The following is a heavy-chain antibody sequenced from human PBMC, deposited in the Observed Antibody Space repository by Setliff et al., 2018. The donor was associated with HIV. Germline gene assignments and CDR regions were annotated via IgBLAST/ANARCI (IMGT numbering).Heavy chain of an antibody. CDR3: ARVLGKAYYYYYMDV. CDR1: EFTVSSNY. J-gene: IGHJ6*03. CDR2: IYSGGST. D-gene: IGHD7-27*01. V-gene: IGHV3-53*01. Sequence: GGSLRLSCAASEFTVSSNYMSWVRQAPGKGLEWVSVIYSGGSTYYADSVKGRFTISRDNSKNTLYLQMNSLRAEDTAVYYCARVLGKAYYYYYMDVWGVGTTVTVSS.